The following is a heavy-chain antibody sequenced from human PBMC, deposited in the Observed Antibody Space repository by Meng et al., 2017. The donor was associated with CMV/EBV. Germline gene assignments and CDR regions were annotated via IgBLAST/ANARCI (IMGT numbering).Heavy chain of an antibody. J-gene: IGHJ6*02. CDR2: IYSGGST. CDR1: GFTVSSNY. D-gene: IGHD5-18*01. Sequence: GESLKISCAASGFTVSSNYMSWVRQAPGKGLEWVSVIYSGGSTYYADSVKGRFTISRDNSKNTLYLQMNNLRAEDTAVYYCARCGKDTAMDLAGTLHYYYYGMDVWGQGTTVTVSS. V-gene: IGHV3-53*01. CDR3: ARCGKDTAMDLAGTLHYYYYGMDV.